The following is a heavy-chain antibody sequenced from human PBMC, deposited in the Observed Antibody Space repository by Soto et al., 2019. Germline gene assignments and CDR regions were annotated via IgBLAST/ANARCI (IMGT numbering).Heavy chain of an antibody. CDR1: GGYIRSGGYY. CDR3: ARSYPGIAAAGTGGPVGWFDP. D-gene: IGHD6-13*01. V-gene: IGHV4-61*08. CDR2: IYYSGST. J-gene: IGHJ5*02. Sequence: LETMPLTNTVSGGYIRSGGYYCSWIRQHPGKGLQWIGYIYYSGSTNYNPSLKSRVTISVDTSKNQFSLKLSSVTAADTAVYYCARSYPGIAAAGTGGPVGWFDPWGQGTLVTVSS.